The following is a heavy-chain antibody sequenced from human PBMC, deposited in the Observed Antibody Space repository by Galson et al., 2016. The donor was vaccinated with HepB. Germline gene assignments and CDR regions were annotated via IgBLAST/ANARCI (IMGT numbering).Heavy chain of an antibody. CDR3: AKGAAGGTYSALDY. Sequence: SLRLSCAASGFTFGSYAVTWIRQAPGKGLEWVSSISSSGGTTYYTDSVKGRFTISRDGSESTLYVHMNWLRVEDTAVYYCAKGAAGGTYSALDYWGRGVLVTVSP. D-gene: IGHD1-26*01. CDR1: GFTFGSYA. J-gene: IGHJ4*02. V-gene: IGHV3-23*01. CDR2: ISSSGGTT.